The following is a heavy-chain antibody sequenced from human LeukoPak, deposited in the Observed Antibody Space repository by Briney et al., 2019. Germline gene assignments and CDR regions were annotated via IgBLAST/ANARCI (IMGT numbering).Heavy chain of an antibody. J-gene: IGHJ4*02. V-gene: IGHV1-69*04. D-gene: IGHD1-7*01. CDR3: ARGKLEELFDY. CDR2: IIPILGIA. CDR1: GDTFSSYA. Sequence: SVKVSCKASGDTFSSYAISWVRQAPGQGLEWMGRIIPILGIANYAQKFQGRVTITADKSTSTAYMELSSLRSEDTAVYYCARGKLEELFDYWGQGTLVTVSS.